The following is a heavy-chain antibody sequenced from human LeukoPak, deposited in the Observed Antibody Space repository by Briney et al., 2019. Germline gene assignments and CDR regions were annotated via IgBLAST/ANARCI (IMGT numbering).Heavy chain of an antibody. J-gene: IGHJ4*02. CDR3: SRRIAVTGSFDY. D-gene: IGHD6-19*01. CDR2: IYHSGST. Sequence: SDTLSLPCTVSIGSISSFYWVCLRRPPGKGLEWIGSIYHSGSTYYNPSLKSRATISLKTSKKQLALKLSSLNAADTALYYLSRRIAVTGSFDYWGQGTLVTVSS. V-gene: IGHV4-38-2*02. CDR1: IGSISSFY.